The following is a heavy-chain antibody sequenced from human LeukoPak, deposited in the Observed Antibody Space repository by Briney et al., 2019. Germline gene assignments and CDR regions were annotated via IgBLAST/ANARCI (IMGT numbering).Heavy chain of an antibody. J-gene: IGHJ4*02. D-gene: IGHD3-3*01. CDR3: AKDLNYDFWSGLGN. CDR1: GFIFSNYG. V-gene: IGHV3-30*18. Sequence: GRSLRLSCAASGFIFSNYGMHWVRQAPGKGLEWMAVISYDGTNKYYADSVKGRFTISRDNSKNTLYLQMNSLRAEDTAVYYCAKDLNYDFWSGLGNWGQGTLVTVSS. CDR2: ISYDGTNK.